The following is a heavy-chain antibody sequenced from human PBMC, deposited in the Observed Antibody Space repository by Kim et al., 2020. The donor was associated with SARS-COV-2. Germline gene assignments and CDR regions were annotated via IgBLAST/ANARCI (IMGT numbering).Heavy chain of an antibody. D-gene: IGHD3-22*01. CDR1: GYSFTSYW. CDR2: IYPGDSDT. V-gene: IGHV5-51*01. CDR3: ASGGNYYDSSGYYSD. Sequence: GESLKISCKGSGYSFTSYWIGWVRQMPGKGLEWMGIIYPGDSDTRYSPSFQGQVTISADKSISTAYLQWSSLKASDTAMYYCASGGNYYDSSGYYSDWGQGTLVTVSS. J-gene: IGHJ4*02.